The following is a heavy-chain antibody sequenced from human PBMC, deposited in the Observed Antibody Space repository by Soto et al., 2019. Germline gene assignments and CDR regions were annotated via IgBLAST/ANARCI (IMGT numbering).Heavy chain of an antibody. CDR1: DNTFTHYG. J-gene: IGHJ6*02. D-gene: IGHD2-8*02. CDR2: ISGYNGNT. V-gene: IGHV1-18*01. Sequence: ASVKVSCKSSDNTFTHYGINWVREAPGQGLEWMGWISGYNGNTKYAQKFQDRVTMTADTSTRTAFMKVRSLTSDDTGVYFCAATGGNYFGLDVWGQGTTVTVSS. CDR3: AATGGNYFGLDV.